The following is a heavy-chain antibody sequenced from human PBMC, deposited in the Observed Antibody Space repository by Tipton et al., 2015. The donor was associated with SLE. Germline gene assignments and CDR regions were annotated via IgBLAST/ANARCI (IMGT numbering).Heavy chain of an antibody. V-gene: IGHV5-51*03. D-gene: IGHD2-21*02. J-gene: IGHJ3*02. Sequence: QLVQSGAEVKKPGESLKISCKGSGFSFISYWVGWVRQMPGKGLEWMGIIYPGDSDTTYSPSFQGQVTISADKSISTAYLQWSSLRASDTAMYYCACSTDPVRKDAFDIWGQGTMVTVS. CDR3: ACSTDPVRKDAFDI. CDR1: GFSFISYW. CDR2: IYPGDSDT.